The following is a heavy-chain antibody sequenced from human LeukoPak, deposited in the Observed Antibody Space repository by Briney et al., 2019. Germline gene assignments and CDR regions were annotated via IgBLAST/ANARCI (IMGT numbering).Heavy chain of an antibody. V-gene: IGHV1-69*13. CDR2: IVPIFGTP. CDR1: GSSFSTYT. J-gene: IGHJ4*02. CDR3: ASGGACGGDCYRYHFDY. Sequence: SVKVSCKASGSSFSTYTIGWVRQAPGQGLEWMGGIVPIFGTPNYAQKFQDRVTITADESMRTVYMELSSLRSEDTAVFYCASGGACGGDCYRYHFDYWGQGTLVTVSS. D-gene: IGHD2-21*02.